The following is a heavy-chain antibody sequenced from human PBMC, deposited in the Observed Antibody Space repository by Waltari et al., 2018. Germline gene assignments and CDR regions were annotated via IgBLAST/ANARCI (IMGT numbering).Heavy chain of an antibody. CDR1: GGSISSYY. CDR2: IYYSGST. V-gene: IGHV4-59*01. D-gene: IGHD1-1*01. CDR3: ARDIRELDAFDI. J-gene: IGHJ3*02. Sequence: QVQLQESGPGLVKPSETLSLTCTVSGGSISSYYWSWIRQPPGKGLEWIGYIYYSGSTNYNPSLKSRVTISVDTSKNQFSLKLSSVTAADTAVYYCARDIRELDAFDIWGQGTMVTVSS.